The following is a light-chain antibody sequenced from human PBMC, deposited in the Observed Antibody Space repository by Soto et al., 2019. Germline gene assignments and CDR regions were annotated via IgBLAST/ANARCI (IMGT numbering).Light chain of an antibody. V-gene: IGLV1-40*01. J-gene: IGLJ1*01. CDR1: SSTIGAGYD. CDR2: GNS. CDR3: QSYDSSLSGYV. Sequence: QSVLTQPPSVSGAPGQRVTLSCTGSSSTIGAGYDVHWYQQLPGTAPKLLIYGNSNRPSGVPDRFSGSKSGTSASLAITGLQDEDEADYYCQSYDSSLSGYVFGTGTKVTVL.